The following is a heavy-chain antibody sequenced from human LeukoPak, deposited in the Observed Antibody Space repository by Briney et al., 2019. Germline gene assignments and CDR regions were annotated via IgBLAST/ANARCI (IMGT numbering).Heavy chain of an antibody. V-gene: IGHV4-59*01. D-gene: IGHD6-6*01. CDR1: GGSISSYY. J-gene: IGHJ4*02. Sequence: SETLSLTCTVSGGSISSYYWSWIRQPPRKGLEWIGYIYYRGSTNYNPSLKSRVTISVDTSKNQFSLKLSSVTASDTAVYYCARVRIAARSFDYWGQGTLVTVSS. CDR3: ARVRIAARSFDY. CDR2: IYYRGST.